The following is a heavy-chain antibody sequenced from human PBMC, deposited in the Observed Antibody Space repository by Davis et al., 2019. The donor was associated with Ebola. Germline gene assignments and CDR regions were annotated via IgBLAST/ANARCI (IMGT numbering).Heavy chain of an antibody. CDR2: INHSGSS. CDR3: ARGVLYPSSSWYY. Sequence: PSETLSLTCAVYGGSFSGYYWSWIRQPPGKGLEWIGEINHSGSSNYNPSLKSRVTISVDTSKNQFSLKLSSVTAADTAVYYCARGVLYPSSSWYYWGQGTLVTVSS. J-gene: IGHJ4*02. V-gene: IGHV4-34*01. D-gene: IGHD6-13*01. CDR1: GGSFSGYY.